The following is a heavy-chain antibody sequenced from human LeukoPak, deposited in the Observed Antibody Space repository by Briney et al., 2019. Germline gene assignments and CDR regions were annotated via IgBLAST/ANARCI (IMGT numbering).Heavy chain of an antibody. CDR1: GFTFRNYV. CDR2: TSSDLNVK. D-gene: IGHD3-10*01. J-gene: IGHJ4*02. CDR3: AREGYYGSGSPPSLYFDY. V-gene: IGHV3-30-3*01. Sequence: GGSLRLSCAASGFTFRNYVSHWVRQAPGKGLEWVAVTSSDLNVKLYADSVKGRFTISRDNSRSTLYLQMNSLRPEDTAIYYCAREGYYGSGSPPSLYFDYWGQGTLVTVSS.